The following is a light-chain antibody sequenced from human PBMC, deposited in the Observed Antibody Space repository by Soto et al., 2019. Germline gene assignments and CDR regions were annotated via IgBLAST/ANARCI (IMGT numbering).Light chain of an antibody. CDR1: QSVSRN. CDR2: GAS. Sequence: EIVMTQSPANLSVSPGERATLSCRASQSVSRNLAWYQQKPGQGPRLLIYGASTRATGIPARFSGSGSGTEFTLTISSLQSEDFAVYYCQQYNKWPPYTFGQGTKVEIK. J-gene: IGKJ2*01. V-gene: IGKV3-15*01. CDR3: QQYNKWPPYT.